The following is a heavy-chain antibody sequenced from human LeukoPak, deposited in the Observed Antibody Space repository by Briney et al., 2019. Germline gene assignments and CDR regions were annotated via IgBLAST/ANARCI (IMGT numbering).Heavy chain of an antibody. CDR3: ARGFIKLDY. D-gene: IGHD1-1*01. J-gene: IGHJ4*02. Sequence: GGSLRLSCVASGFTFSSYWMSWVRQAPGKGLEWVANIKQDGSEKYYVDSVKGRFTISRDNAKNSLYLQMNSLRAEDTAVYYCARGFIKLDYWGQGTLVTVSS. V-gene: IGHV3-7*01. CDR2: IKQDGSEK. CDR1: GFTFSSYW.